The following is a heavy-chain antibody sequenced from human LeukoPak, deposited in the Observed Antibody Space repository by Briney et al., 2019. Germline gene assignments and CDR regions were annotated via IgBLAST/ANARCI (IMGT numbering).Heavy chain of an antibody. V-gene: IGHV4-59*01. CDR2: IYYSGST. CDR1: GGSISSYY. CDR3: ARGGDYGDHVSDPYYYYGMDV. D-gene: IGHD4-17*01. J-gene: IGHJ6*02. Sequence: SETLSLTCTVSGGSISSYYWSWIRQPPGKGLEWIGYIYYSGSTNYNPSLKSRVTISVDTSKNQFTLKLSSVTAADTAVYYCARGGDYGDHVSDPYYYYGMDVWGQGTTVTVSS.